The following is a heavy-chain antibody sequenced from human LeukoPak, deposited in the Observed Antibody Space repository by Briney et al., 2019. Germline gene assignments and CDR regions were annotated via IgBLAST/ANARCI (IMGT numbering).Heavy chain of an antibody. V-gene: IGHV3-48*03. J-gene: IGHJ4*02. Sequence: GGSLRLSCAASGFTFSSYEMNWVRQAPGKGLGWVSYISGSGSTIYYADSVKGRFTISRDNAKNSLYLQMNSLRVEDTAVYYCARDIYYGSGNFDYWGQGTLVTVSS. CDR2: ISGSGSTI. CDR3: ARDIYYGSGNFDY. D-gene: IGHD3-10*01. CDR1: GFTFSSYE.